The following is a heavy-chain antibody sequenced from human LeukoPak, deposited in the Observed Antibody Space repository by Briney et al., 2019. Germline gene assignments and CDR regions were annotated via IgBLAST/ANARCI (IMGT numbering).Heavy chain of an antibody. CDR3: ARDPGGSYSAIDY. CDR2: ISSSRSTI. CDR1: GFTFSSYS. J-gene: IGHJ4*02. Sequence: GGSLRLTCAASGFTFSSYSMNWVRHAPGKGLDWVSFISSSRSTIYYADSLKGRFTISRDNAKNSLYLQMDSLRAEDTAVYYCARDPGGSYSAIDYWGQGTLVTVSS. D-gene: IGHD1-26*01. V-gene: IGHV3-48*04.